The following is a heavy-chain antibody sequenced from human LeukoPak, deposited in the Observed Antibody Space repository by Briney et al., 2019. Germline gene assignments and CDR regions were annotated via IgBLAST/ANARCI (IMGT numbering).Heavy chain of an antibody. Sequence: GGSLRLSCAASGFTFSNYWMSWVRQAPGKGLEWVANINQDGSEKYYVDSVKGRFSISRDNARSSLYLQMNSLRVEDTAVYYCARVQGSSGPGIFEYWGQGTLVPVSS. D-gene: IGHD6-19*01. V-gene: IGHV3-7*01. CDR2: INQDGSEK. CDR1: GFTFSNYW. CDR3: ARVQGSSGPGIFEY. J-gene: IGHJ4*02.